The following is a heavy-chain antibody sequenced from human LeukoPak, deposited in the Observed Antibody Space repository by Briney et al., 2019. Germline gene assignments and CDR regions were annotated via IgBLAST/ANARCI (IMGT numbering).Heavy chain of an antibody. D-gene: IGHD1-14*01. V-gene: IGHV4-39*01. CDR3: ARLQGYNRHLDY. CDR1: GGSISSSSYH. J-gene: IGHJ4*02. CDR2: LYYSGST. Sequence: KSSETLSLTCTVSGGSISSSSYHWGWIRLPPGKGLEWIGNLYYSGSTYYNPSLKSRVTISVDRSKNQFSLKLNSVTAADTAVYYCARLQGYNRHLDYWGQGTLVTVSS.